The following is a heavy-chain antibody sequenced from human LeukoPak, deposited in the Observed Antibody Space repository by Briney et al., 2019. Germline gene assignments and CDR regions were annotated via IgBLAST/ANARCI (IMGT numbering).Heavy chain of an antibody. J-gene: IGHJ3*01. CDR1: GGSISSNY. V-gene: IGHV4-59*01. D-gene: IGHD3-9*01. CDR2: IHYSGSP. Sequence: PSETMSHTCTISGGSISSNYWSWIRQTPGKGLEWIGYIHYSGSPNYNPSLNSRVTISVDTSKNQFSLKLSSVTAADTAVYYCASSRPYYDILTGQTDDAFDLWGQGTMVTVSS. CDR3: ASSRPYYDILTGQTDDAFDL.